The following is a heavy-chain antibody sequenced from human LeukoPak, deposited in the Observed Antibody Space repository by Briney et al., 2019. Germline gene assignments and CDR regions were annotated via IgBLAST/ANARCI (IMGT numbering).Heavy chain of an antibody. V-gene: IGHV1-69*04. CDR1: GGTFSSYA. Sequence: ASVKVSCTAYGGTFSSYAISWVRQAPGQGLEWMGRIIPILGIANYAQKFQGRVTITADKSTSTAYMELSSLRSEDTAVYYCARAKDYSNYGVYFDYWGQGTLVTVSS. D-gene: IGHD4-11*01. CDR2: IIPILGIA. J-gene: IGHJ4*02. CDR3: ARAKDYSNYGVYFDY.